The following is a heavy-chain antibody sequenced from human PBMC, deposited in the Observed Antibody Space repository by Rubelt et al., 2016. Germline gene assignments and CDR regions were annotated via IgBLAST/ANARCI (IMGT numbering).Heavy chain of an antibody. CDR3: ARDKVAVAGIGMDV. J-gene: IGHJ6*02. D-gene: IGHD6-19*01. CDR1: GFTFSSYG. V-gene: IGHV3-33*01. CDR2: IWYDGSNK. Sequence: QVQLVESGGGVVQPGRSLRLSCAASGFTFSSYGMHWVRQAPGKGLEWVAVIWYDGSNKYYADSVKGRFTISRDNSKNTLYLQMNSLRAEDTAVYYCARDKVAVAGIGMDVWGQGTTVTVSS.